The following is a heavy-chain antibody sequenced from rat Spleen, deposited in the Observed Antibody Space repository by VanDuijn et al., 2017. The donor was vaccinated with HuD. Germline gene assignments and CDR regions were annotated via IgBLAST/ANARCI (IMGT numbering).Heavy chain of an antibody. CDR2: LSYDGTAT. J-gene: IGHJ2*01. CDR1: GFTFSDYY. D-gene: IGHD1-6*01. CDR3: ARHGVYYGPDY. Sequence: EVQLVESGGGLVQPGRSLKLSCAASGFTFSDYYMAWVRQAPTKGLEWVATLSYDGTATYYRDSVKGRFTLSRDNAKSTLYLQMDSLRSEDTATYYCARHGVYYGPDYWGQGVMVTVSS. V-gene: IGHV5-7*01.